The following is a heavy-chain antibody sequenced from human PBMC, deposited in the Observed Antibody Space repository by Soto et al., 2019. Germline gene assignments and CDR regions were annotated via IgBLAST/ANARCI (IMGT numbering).Heavy chain of an antibody. CDR1: GGSFSGYY. CDR3: ATCWGGTVVVPAAPETPGGWFDP. CDR2: INHSGST. D-gene: IGHD2-2*01. Sequence: SETLSLTCAVYGGSFSGYYWSWIRQPPGKGLEWIGEINHSGSTNYNPSLKSRFTISVDTSKNQFSLKLSSVTAADTAVYYCATCWGGTVVVPAAPETPGGWFDPWGQGTLVTVSS. J-gene: IGHJ5*02. V-gene: IGHV4-34*01.